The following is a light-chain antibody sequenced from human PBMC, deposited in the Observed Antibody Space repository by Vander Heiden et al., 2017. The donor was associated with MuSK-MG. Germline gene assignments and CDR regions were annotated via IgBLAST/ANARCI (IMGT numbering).Light chain of an antibody. CDR1: QSSSSY. J-gene: IGKJ2*01. V-gene: IGKV1-39*01. Sequence: IQMTQSPSSLSASVGDRVTITCRASQSSSSYLNWYQQKPGKAPKLLIYAASSLQSGVPSRFSGSGSGTDFTLTISSLQPEDFATYYCQQSYSTPYTFGQGTKVEIK. CDR3: QQSYSTPYT. CDR2: AAS.